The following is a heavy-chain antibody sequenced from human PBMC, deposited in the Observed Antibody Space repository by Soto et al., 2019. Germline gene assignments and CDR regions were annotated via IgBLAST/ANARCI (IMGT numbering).Heavy chain of an antibody. CDR2: INHSGST. D-gene: IGHD3-10*01. CDR3: ARSGSGSYFDYYGMDV. CDR1: GGSFSGYY. V-gene: IGHV4-34*01. J-gene: IGHJ6*02. Sequence: SETLSLTCAVYGGSFSGYYWSWIRQPPGKGLEWIGEINHSGSTNYNPSLKSRVTISVDTSKNQFSLKLSSVTAADTAVYYCARSGSGSYFDYYGMDVSGQGTTVTVSS.